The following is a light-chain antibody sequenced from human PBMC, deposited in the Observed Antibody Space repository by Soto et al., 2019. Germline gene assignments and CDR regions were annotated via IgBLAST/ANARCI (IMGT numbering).Light chain of an antibody. CDR1: TTDIRRYNY. J-gene: IGLJ2*01. CDR3: SSYTSSGTLF. Sequence: QSALTQPASVSGSPGQSITISCTGTTTDIRRYNYVSWYQHHPDKAPKLILYEVSNRPSGVSDRFSGSKSGTTASLTISGLQPEDEASYYCSSYTSSGTLFFGGGTKLTVL. CDR2: EVS. V-gene: IGLV2-14*01.